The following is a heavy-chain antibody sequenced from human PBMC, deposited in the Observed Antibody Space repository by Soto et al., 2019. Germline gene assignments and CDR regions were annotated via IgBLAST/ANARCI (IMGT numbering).Heavy chain of an antibody. CDR2: INAGNGNT. CDR1: GGIFSSYV. V-gene: IGHV1-3*01. D-gene: IGHD2-15*01. J-gene: IGHJ4*01. Sequence: ASVKVSCKAPGGIFSSYVINWVRQAPGQGLEWMGWINAGNGNTKYSQKFQGRVTITRDTSASTAYMELSSLRSEDTAVYYCARDLGGWPDYWG. CDR3: ARDLGGWPDY.